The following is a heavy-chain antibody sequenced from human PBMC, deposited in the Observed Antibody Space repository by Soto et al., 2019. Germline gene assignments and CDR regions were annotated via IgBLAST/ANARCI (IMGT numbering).Heavy chain of an antibody. CDR3: ARDRRFGLDY. J-gene: IGHJ4*02. CDR1: GYTFTSYA. D-gene: IGHD3-10*01. Sequence: ASVKVSCKASGYTFTSYAMHWVRQAPGQRLEWMGWINAGNGNTKYSQKFQGRVTITADKSTSTAYMELSSLRSEDTAVYYCARDRRFGLDYWGQGTLVTVSS. CDR2: INAGNGNT. V-gene: IGHV1-3*01.